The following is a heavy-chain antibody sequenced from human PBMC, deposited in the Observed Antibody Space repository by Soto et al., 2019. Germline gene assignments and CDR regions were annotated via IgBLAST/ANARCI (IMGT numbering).Heavy chain of an antibody. CDR2: IIPIFGTA. Sequence: ASVKVSCKASGGTFSSYAISWVRQAPRQGLEWMGGIIPIFGTANYAQKFQGRVTITADESTSTAYMELSSLRSEDTAVYYCARLGYCTNGVCYTYDYWGQGTLVTVSS. V-gene: IGHV1-69*13. CDR1: GGTFSSYA. CDR3: ARLGYCTNGVCYTYDY. J-gene: IGHJ4*02. D-gene: IGHD2-8*01.